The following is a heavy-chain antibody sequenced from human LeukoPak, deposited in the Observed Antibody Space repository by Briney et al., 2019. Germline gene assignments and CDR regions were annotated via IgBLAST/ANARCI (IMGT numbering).Heavy chain of an antibody. D-gene: IGHD3-3*01. CDR1: GFTFSSYA. Sequence: GGSLRLSCAASGFTFSSYAMHWVRQAPGKGLEWVAVILYDGSNKYYADSVKGRFTISRDNSKNTLYLQMNSLRAEDTAVYYCAKGESITIFGVVTGFDYWGQGTLVTVSS. CDR3: AKGESITIFGVVTGFDY. J-gene: IGHJ4*02. V-gene: IGHV3-30-3*01. CDR2: ILYDGSNK.